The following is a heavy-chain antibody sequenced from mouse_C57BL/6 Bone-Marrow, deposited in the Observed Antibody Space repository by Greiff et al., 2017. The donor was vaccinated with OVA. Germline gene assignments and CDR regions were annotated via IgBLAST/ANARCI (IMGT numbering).Heavy chain of an antibody. V-gene: IGHV1-14*01. Sequence: EVQLQESGPELVKPGASVKMSCKASGYTFTSYVMHWVKQKPGQGLEWIGYIYPYNDGTKYNEKFKGKVTLTSDKSSSTAYMELSSLTSEDSAVYYCARHYCGSSLLWYFDVWGTGTTVTVSS. CDR2: IYPYNDGT. CDR1: GYTFTSYV. D-gene: IGHD1-1*01. CDR3: ARHYCGSSLLWYFDV. J-gene: IGHJ1*03.